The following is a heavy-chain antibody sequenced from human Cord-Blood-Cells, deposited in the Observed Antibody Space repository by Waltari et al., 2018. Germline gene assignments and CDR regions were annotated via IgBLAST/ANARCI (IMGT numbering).Heavy chain of an antibody. J-gene: IGHJ6*03. CDR2: INAGNGNT. D-gene: IGHD6-6*01. CDR3: ARDEYSSSYYYYYMDV. V-gene: IGHV1-3*01. Sequence: QVQLVQSGAEVKKPGASVKVSCKASGYTCTSYAMHWVRQAPGQMLEWMGWINAGNGNTKYSQKFQGRVTITRDTSASTAYMELSSLRSEDTAVYYCARDEYSSSYYYYYMDVWGKGTTVTVSS. CDR1: GYTCTSYA.